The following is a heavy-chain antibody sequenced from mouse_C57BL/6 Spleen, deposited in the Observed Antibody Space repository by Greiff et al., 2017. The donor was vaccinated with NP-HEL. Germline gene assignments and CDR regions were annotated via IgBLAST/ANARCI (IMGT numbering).Heavy chain of an antibody. CDR2: INYDGSST. V-gene: IGHV5-16*01. D-gene: IGHD2-1*01. J-gene: IGHJ4*01. CDR1: GFTFSDYY. Sequence: EVKLMESEGGLVQPGSSMKLSCTASGFTFSDYYMAWVRQVPEKGLEWVANINYDGSSTYYLDSLKSRFIISRDNAKKILYLQMSSLKSEDTATYYCARDRGAIYYGNYEAMDYWGQGTSVTVSS. CDR3: ARDRGAIYYGNYEAMDY.